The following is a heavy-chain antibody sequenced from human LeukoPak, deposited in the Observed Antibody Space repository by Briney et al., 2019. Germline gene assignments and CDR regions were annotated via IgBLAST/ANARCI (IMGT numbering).Heavy chain of an antibody. CDR2: ISSSSSYI. D-gene: IGHD3-9*01. CDR1: GFTFSSYS. CDR3: AKWAVLTGYYYYFDQ. Sequence: GGSLRLSCAASGFTFSSYSMNWVRQAPGKGLEWVSSISSSSSYIYYADSVKGRFTISRDNAKNSLYLQMNSLRAEDTAFYYCAKWAVLTGYYYYFDQWGQGTLVTVSS. V-gene: IGHV3-21*04. J-gene: IGHJ4*02.